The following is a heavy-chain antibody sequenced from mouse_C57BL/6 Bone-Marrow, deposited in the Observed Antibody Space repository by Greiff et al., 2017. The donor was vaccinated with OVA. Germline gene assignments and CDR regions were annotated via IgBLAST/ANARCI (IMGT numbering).Heavy chain of an antibody. Sequence: QVQLQQPGAELVKPGASVKLSCKASGYTFTSYWMHWVKQRPGQGLEWIGMIHPNSGSTNYNEKFKSKATLTVDKSSSTAYMQLSSLTSEDSAVYYCARAALYYYGDYAMDYWGQGTSVTVSS. V-gene: IGHV1-64*01. CDR3: ARAALYYYGDYAMDY. CDR2: IHPNSGST. J-gene: IGHJ4*01. CDR1: GYTFTSYW. D-gene: IGHD1-1*01.